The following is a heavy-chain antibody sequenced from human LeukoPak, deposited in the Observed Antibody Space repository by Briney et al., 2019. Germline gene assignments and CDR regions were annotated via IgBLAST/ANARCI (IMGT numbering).Heavy chain of an antibody. CDR3: ARGGYDYVWGSYRRKAFDY. V-gene: IGHV4-59*01. CDR2: VFYTGNT. D-gene: IGHD3-16*02. CDR1: GASITTNY. Sequence: SETLSLTCTVSGASITTNYWSWIRQSPWKGLQWIGHVFYTGNTNHNPSLKSRVTISVDTSKNQFSLKLSSVTAADTVVYYCARGGYDYVWGSYRRKAFDYWGQGTLVTVSS. J-gene: IGHJ4*02.